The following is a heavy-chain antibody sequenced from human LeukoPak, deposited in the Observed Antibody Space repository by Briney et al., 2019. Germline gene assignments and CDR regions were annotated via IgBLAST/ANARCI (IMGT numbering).Heavy chain of an antibody. V-gene: IGHV1-46*01. CDR3: ATGVGYCTNGVSP. D-gene: IGHD2-8*01. CDR1: GYTFTSYY. J-gene: IGHJ5*02. Sequence: ASVKVSCKASGYTFTSYYMHWVRQAPGQGLEWMGIINPSGGSTSYSQRFQGRVTMTRDTSTSTVYMELSSMRSEDTAVYYCATGVGYCTNGVSPWGQGTLVTVSS. CDR2: INPSGGST.